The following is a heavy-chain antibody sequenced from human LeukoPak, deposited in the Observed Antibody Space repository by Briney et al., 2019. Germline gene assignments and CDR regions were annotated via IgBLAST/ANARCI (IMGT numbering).Heavy chain of an antibody. Sequence: SETLSLTCAVYGGSFSGYYWSWIRQPPGKGLEWIGEIHHSGSTNYNPSLKRRVTISVDTSKNQFSLKLSSVTAADTAVYYCARSIVATTFDYWGQGTLVTVSS. CDR2: IHHSGST. V-gene: IGHV4-34*01. J-gene: IGHJ4*02. D-gene: IGHD5-12*01. CDR1: GGSFSGYY. CDR3: ARSIVATTFDY.